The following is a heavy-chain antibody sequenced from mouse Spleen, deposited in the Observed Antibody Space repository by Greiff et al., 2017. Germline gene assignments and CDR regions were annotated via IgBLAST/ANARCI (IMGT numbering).Heavy chain of an antibody. CDR2: ISYDGSN. CDR3: VRNYDGYAMDD. Sequence: EVKLLESGPGLVKPSQSLSLTCSVTGYSITSGYYWNWIRQFPGNKLEWMGYISYDGSNNYNPSLKNRISITRDTSKNQFFLKLNSVTTEDTATYYCVRNYDGYAMDDWGQGTSVTGSS. CDR1: GYSITSGYY. J-gene: IGHJ4*01. D-gene: IGHD2-3*01. V-gene: IGHV3-6*01.